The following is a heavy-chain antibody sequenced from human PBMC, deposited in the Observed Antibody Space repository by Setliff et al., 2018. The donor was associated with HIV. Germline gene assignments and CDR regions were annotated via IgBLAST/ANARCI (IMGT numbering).Heavy chain of an antibody. CDR1: GGTFSSYA. D-gene: IGHD3-10*01. CDR2: IIPMFGTA. V-gene: IGHV1-69*06. J-gene: IGHJ6*03. Sequence: GASVKVSCKASGGTFSSYAISWVRQAPGQGLEWMGRIIPMFGTANYAQKFQGRVTITADKSTSTAYMELSSLRSEDTAVYYCARDKDAIYYGSGSFFYYYYMDVRGKGTTVTVSS. CDR3: ARDKDAIYYGSGSFFYYYYMDV.